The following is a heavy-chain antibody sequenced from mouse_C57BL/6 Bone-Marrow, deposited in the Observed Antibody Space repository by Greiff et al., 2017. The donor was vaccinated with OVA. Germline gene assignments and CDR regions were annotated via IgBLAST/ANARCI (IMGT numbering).Heavy chain of an antibody. D-gene: IGHD1-1*01. CDR1: GYTFTSYW. Sequence: VQLQQPGAELVKPGASVKLSCKASGYTFTSYWMHWVKQRPGRGLEWIGRIAPNSGGTKYNEKFKSKATLTVDKPSSTAYMQLSSLTSEDSAVYYCARSVYYGSSWFAYWGQGTLVTVSA. CDR3: ARSVYYGSSWFAY. CDR2: IAPNSGGT. V-gene: IGHV1-72*01. J-gene: IGHJ3*01.